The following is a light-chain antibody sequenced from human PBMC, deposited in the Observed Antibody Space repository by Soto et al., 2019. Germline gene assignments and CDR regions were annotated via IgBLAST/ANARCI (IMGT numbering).Light chain of an antibody. CDR1: SSDVGSYNL. Sequence: QSVLTQPASVSGSPGQSITISCTGPSSDVGSYNLVSWYQQHPGKAPKLMIYEGSKRPSGVSNRFSGSKSGNTASLTISGLQAEDEADYYCCSYAGSSTVFGTGTKVTVL. J-gene: IGLJ1*01. CDR2: EGS. V-gene: IGLV2-23*01. CDR3: CSYAGSSTV.